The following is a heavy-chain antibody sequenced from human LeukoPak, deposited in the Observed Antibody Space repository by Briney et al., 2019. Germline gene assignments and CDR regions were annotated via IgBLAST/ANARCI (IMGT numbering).Heavy chain of an antibody. CDR3: ARGGFGELLYDFDY. J-gene: IGHJ4*02. CDR1: GGSISSYY. V-gene: IGHV4-59*01. CDR2: IYYSGST. D-gene: IGHD3-10*01. Sequence: PSETLSLTCTVSGGSISSYYWSWIRQPPGKGLEWIGYIYYSGSTNYNPSLKSRVTISVDTSKNQFSLKLRSVTAADTAVYYCARGGFGELLYDFDYWGQGTLVTVSS.